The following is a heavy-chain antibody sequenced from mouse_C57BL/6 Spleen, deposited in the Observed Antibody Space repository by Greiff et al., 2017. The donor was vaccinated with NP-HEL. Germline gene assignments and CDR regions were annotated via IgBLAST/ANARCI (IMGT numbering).Heavy chain of an antibody. D-gene: IGHD2-1*01. V-gene: IGHV2-2*01. Sequence: VQLQQSGPGLVQPSQSLSITCTVSGFSLTSYGVHWVRQSPGKGLEWLGVIWSGGSTDYNAAFISRLSISKDNSKSQVIFKMNSRQADDTAIYYCSSPPIYGNGAIDYWGQGTSVTVSS. CDR3: SSPPIYGNGAIDY. CDR1: GFSLTSYG. CDR2: IWSGGST. J-gene: IGHJ4*01.